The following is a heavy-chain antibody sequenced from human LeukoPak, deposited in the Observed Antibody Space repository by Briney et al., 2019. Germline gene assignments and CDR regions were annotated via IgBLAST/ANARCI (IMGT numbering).Heavy chain of an antibody. J-gene: IGHJ6*03. CDR1: GFTFSSYA. CDR2: ISGSGGST. Sequence: TGGSLRLSCAASGFTFSSYAMSWVRQAPGKGLEWVSAISGSGGSTYYADSVKGRFTISRDNSKNTVYLQMNSLSAEDTAVYYCAKNGDRGAYCSGGTCYPYYYYYMDVWGKGTTVTISS. V-gene: IGHV3-23*01. CDR3: AKNGDRGAYCSGGTCYPYYYYYMDV. D-gene: IGHD2-15*01.